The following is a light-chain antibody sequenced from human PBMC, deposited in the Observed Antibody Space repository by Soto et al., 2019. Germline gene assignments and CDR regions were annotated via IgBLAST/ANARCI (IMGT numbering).Light chain of an antibody. CDR3: CSYAGSRHYV. Sequence: QSALTQPASVSGSPGQSITISCTGTSSDVGSYNLVSWYQQHPGKAPKFMIYEGTKRPSGVSNRFSGSKSGNTASLTISGLQAEDEADYCCCSYAGSRHYVFGTGTKLTVL. J-gene: IGLJ1*01. V-gene: IGLV2-23*01. CDR1: SSDVGSYNL. CDR2: EGT.